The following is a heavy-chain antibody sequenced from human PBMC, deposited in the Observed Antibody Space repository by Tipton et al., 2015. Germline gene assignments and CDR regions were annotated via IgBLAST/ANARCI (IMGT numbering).Heavy chain of an antibody. CDR3: AKGGEYSGYDLFDY. Sequence: GSLRLSCAASGFTFSSYAMSWVRQAPGKGLEWVSVISYSGGTTYYADSVKGRFTISRDNSKSTLYLQMNSLRADDTAVYYCAKGGEYSGYDLFDYWGQGTLVTVSS. V-gene: IGHV3-23*01. CDR2: ISYSGGTT. D-gene: IGHD5-12*01. J-gene: IGHJ4*02. CDR1: GFTFSSYA.